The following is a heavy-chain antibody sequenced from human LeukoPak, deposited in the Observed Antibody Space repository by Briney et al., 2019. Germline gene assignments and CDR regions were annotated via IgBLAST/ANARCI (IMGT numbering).Heavy chain of an antibody. CDR2: INHSGST. J-gene: IGHJ6*01. CDR3: ARDRRDCTNGVCHGGYYYYGMDV. D-gene: IGHD2-8*01. V-gene: IGHV4-34*01. CDR1: GGSFSGYY. Sequence: SETLSLTCAVYGGSFSGYYWSWIRQPPGKGLEGIGEINHSGSTNYNPSLKSRVTISVDTSKNQFVLKLSSVTAEATAVYYCARDRRDCTNGVCHGGYYYYGMDVWGQGPTVTVSS.